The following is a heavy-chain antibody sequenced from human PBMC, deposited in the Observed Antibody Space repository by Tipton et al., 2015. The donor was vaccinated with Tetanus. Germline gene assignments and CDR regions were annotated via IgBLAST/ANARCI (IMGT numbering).Heavy chain of an antibody. CDR1: GGSITSDNHY. Sequence: TLSLTCAVSGGSITSDNHYWSWIRQPPGKGLEWIGYIYYSGSTYYNPSLKSRVTISVDTSKNQFSPRLSSVTAADTAVYYCARDHGITWGGMGYYYGMDVWGQGTTVTVSS. CDR2: IYYSGST. J-gene: IGHJ6*02. CDR3: ARDHGITWGGMGYYYGMDV. V-gene: IGHV4-30-4*08. D-gene: IGHD3-16*01.